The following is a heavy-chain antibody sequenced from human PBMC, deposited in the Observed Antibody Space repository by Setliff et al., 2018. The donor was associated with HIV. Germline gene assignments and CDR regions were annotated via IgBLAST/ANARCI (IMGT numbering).Heavy chain of an antibody. CDR2: IYPGDSDA. Sequence: PGESLKISCKGSGYSFTSYWIVWARQMPGKGLEWMGIIYPGDSDARYSPSFQGQVTISADKSISTAYLQWSGLKASDTAMYYCARAGSGSYYNAPHYWGQGTLVTVSS. V-gene: IGHV5-51*01. D-gene: IGHD3-10*01. CDR3: ARAGSGSYYNAPHY. J-gene: IGHJ4*02. CDR1: GYSFTSYW.